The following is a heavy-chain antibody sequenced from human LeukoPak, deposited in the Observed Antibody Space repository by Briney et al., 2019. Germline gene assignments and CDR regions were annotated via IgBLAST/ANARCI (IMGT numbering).Heavy chain of an antibody. CDR1: GFTFSDYY. CDR2: ISSSGSTI. D-gene: IGHD2-2*01. Sequence: GGSLRLSCAASGFTFSDYYMSWIRQAPGKGLEGVSYISSSGSTIYYADSLEGRFTISRDNAKNSLYLQMNSLRAEDTAVYYYARDASPDIVVVPAYYMDVWGKGTTVTVSS. CDR3: ARDASPDIVVVPAYYMDV. V-gene: IGHV3-11*04. J-gene: IGHJ6*03.